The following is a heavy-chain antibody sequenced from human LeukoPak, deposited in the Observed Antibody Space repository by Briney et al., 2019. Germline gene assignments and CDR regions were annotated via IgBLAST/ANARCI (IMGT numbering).Heavy chain of an antibody. CDR2: ISAYNGNT. J-gene: IGHJ3*02. V-gene: IGHV1-18*01. CDR1: GYTFTSYG. Sequence: ASVKVSCKASGYTFTSYGISWVRQAPGQGLEWMGWISAYNGNTNYAQKLQGRVTMTTDTSTSTAYMELRSLRSEDTAVYYCARRPAYYYDSSGLNDAFDIWGQGTMVTVSS. D-gene: IGHD3-22*01. CDR3: ARRPAYYYDSSGLNDAFDI.